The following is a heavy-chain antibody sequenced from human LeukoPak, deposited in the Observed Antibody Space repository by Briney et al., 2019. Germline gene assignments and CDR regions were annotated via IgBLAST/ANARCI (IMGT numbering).Heavy chain of an antibody. CDR2: MNPDSGGT. CDR3: ARIMEYYDFTPRGFDI. D-gene: IGHD3/OR15-3a*01. V-gene: IGHV1-2*02. CDR1: GYTFTGYY. Sequence: ASVKVSCKASGYTFTGYYIHWMRQAPGQGLEWMGWMNPDSGGTNYAQKFQDRVTMNRDTSITTAYMELSRLTSDDTAIYYCARIMEYYDFTPRGFDIWGQGTMVAVSS. J-gene: IGHJ3*02.